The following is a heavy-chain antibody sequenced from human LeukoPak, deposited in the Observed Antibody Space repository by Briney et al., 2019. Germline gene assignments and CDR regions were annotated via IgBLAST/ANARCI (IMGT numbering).Heavy chain of an antibody. D-gene: IGHD3-10*01. CDR2: ISSSSSYT. V-gene: IGHV3-11*05. Sequence: PGGSLRLSCAASGFTFSDYYMSWIRQAPGKGLEWVSYISSSSSYTNYADSVKGRFTTSRDNSKNTLYLQMNSLRAEDTAVYYCAKDPWSITMVRGVDYWGQGTLVTVSS. J-gene: IGHJ4*02. CDR1: GFTFSDYY. CDR3: AKDPWSITMVRGVDY.